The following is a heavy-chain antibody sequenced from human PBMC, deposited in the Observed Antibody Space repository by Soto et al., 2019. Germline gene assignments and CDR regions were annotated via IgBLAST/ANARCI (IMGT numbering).Heavy chain of an antibody. CDR1: GFPFSTYD. J-gene: IGHJ4*02. CDR3: ARRKERSGPNYFDI. V-gene: IGHV1-8*01. Sequence: SGTVSCKASGFPFSTYDINWVRQATGQGLEWMGWMNPNTGNTGYAQKFRGRVTMTRNTSISTAYPEVSSLGSEDTAVYFCARRKERSGPNYFDIWGQGTRVT. D-gene: IGHD6-25*01. CDR2: MNPNTGNT.